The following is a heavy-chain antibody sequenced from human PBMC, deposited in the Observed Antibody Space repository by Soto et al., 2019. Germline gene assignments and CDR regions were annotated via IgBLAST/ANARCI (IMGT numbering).Heavy chain of an antibody. CDR1: GGSISSCDYY. CDR3: DRAGLEWSYNWFDP. Sequence: TLSLTCTFSGGSISSCDYYWSWIRQPPGKGLEWIGYIYYSGSTYYNPSLKSRVTISVDTSKNQFSLKLSSVTAADTAVDYCDRAGLEWSYNWFDPWGQGTLVTVSS. V-gene: IGHV4-30-4*01. J-gene: IGHJ5*02. CDR2: IYYSGST. D-gene: IGHD3-3*01.